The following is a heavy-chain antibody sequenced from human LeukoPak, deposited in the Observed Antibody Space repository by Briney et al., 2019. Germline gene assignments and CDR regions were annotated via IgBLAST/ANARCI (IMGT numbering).Heavy chain of an antibody. Sequence: GASLEISYKGSGSSFTNYWIGWVRPMPGKGLEWMGMVDPSDSDTRYSPSFQGQVTFSVEESITTASLQWSSLRASDTAIYYCARAARSGTVYFDYWGQGTLVTVSP. CDR3: ARAARSGTVYFDY. V-gene: IGHV5-51*01. CDR2: VDPSDSDT. CDR1: GSSFTNYW. D-gene: IGHD5-12*01. J-gene: IGHJ4*02.